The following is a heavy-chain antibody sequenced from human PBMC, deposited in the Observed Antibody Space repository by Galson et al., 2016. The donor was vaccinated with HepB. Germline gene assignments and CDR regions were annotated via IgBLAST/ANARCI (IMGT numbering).Heavy chain of an antibody. CDR3: ARVMVDYHYWSNKPKHYYSGMDV. CDR1: GITFSDSY. Sequence: SLRLSCAASGITFSDSYMTWIRQAPGKGLEWLSYISSSGSTIYYADSVKGRFTISRDNAKSSLYLQMNSLRAEDTAVYYCARVMVDYHYWSNKPKHYYSGMDVWVQGTTVTVSS. CDR2: ISSSGSTI. J-gene: IGHJ6*02. V-gene: IGHV3-11*01. D-gene: IGHD3-3*01.